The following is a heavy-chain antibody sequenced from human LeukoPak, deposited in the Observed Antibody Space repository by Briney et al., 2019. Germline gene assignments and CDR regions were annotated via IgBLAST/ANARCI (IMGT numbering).Heavy chain of an antibody. V-gene: IGHV3-30-3*01. J-gene: IGHJ6*03. Sequence: GGSLRLSCAASGFTFSSYAMHWVRQAPGKGLEWVAVISYDGSNKYYADSVKGRFTISRDNSKNTLYLQMNSLRAEDTAVYYCARVSIYYYYYMDVWGKGTTVTVSS. CDR1: GFTFSSYA. CDR3: ARVSIYYYYYMDV. CDR2: ISYDGSNK.